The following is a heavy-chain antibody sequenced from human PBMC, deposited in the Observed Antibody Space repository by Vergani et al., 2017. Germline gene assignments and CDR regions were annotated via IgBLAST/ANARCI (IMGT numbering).Heavy chain of an antibody. D-gene: IGHD1-14*01. V-gene: IGHV3-33*01. CDR3: ARDRTYYYMDV. J-gene: IGHJ6*03. CDR1: GFTFSSYG. CDR2: IWYDGSNK. Sequence: QVQLVESGGGVVQPGRSLRLSCAASGFTFSSYGMHWVRQAPGKGLEWVAVIWYDGSNKYYADSVKGRVTISRDNSKNTLYLQMNSLRAEDTAVYYCARDRTYYYMDVWGKGTTVTVSS.